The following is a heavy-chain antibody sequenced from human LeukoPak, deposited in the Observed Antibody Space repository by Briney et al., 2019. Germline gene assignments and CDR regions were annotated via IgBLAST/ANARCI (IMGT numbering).Heavy chain of an antibody. Sequence: SETLSLTCTASGGSISSGGYYWSCIPQPPGLGLEWIGYIYHSGSTYYNPSLKSRVTISVDRSKNQFSLKLSSVTAADTAVYYCARVGAAHYYMDVWGKGTTVTVSS. CDR2: IYHSGST. CDR1: GGSISSGGYY. CDR3: ARVGAAHYYMDV. J-gene: IGHJ6*03. V-gene: IGHV4-30-2*01. D-gene: IGHD6-6*01.